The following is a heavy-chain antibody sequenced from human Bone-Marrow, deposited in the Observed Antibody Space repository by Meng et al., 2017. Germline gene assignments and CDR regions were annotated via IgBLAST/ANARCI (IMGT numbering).Heavy chain of an antibody. D-gene: IGHD3-10*01. CDR3: ARGSVLWFGELYPYYYGMDV. CDR2: INPSGGST. CDR1: GGTFSSYA. V-gene: IGHV1-46*01. Sequence: ASVKVSCKASGGTFSSYAISWVRQAPGQGLEWMGIINPSGGSTSYAQKFQGRVTMTRDTSTSTVYMELSSLRSEDTAVYYCARGSVLWFGELYPYYYGMDVWGQGTTVTGSS. J-gene: IGHJ6*02.